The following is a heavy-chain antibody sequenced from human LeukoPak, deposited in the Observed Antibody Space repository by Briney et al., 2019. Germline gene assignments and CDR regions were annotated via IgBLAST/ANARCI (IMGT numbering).Heavy chain of an antibody. Sequence: GGSLRLSCAASGFRFSYYYMGWIRQAPGKGLEWISYISSFGTTMYYADSVKGRFTVSRDNAKNSLYLQMNSLRAEDTAVYYCARDKADLDYWGQGTLVTVSS. D-gene: IGHD6-13*01. J-gene: IGHJ4*02. V-gene: IGHV3-11*01. CDR1: GFRFSYYY. CDR3: ARDKADLDY. CDR2: ISSFGTTM.